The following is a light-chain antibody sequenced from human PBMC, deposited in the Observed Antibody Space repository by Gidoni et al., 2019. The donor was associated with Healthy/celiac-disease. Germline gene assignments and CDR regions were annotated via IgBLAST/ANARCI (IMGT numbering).Light chain of an antibody. CDR1: SSNIGAGYD. J-gene: IGLJ2*01. CDR2: GNS. CDR3: QSYDSSLSGSHVV. V-gene: IGLV1-40*01. Sequence: QPVLTPPPSVSGAPGQRVTISCTGSSSNIGAGYDVHWYQQLPGTAPKLLIYGNSNRPSGVPDRFSGSKSGTSASLAITGLQAEDEADYYCQSYDSSLSGSHVVFGGGTKLTVL.